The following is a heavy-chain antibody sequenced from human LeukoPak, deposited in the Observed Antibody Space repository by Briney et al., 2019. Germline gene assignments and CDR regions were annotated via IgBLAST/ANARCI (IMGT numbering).Heavy chain of an antibody. D-gene: IGHD2-15*01. CDR2: ISPSGTVI. J-gene: IGHJ4*02. Sequence: GGSLRLSCSASGFTFTDYYMSWIRQAPGKGLEWVSYISPSGTVIYYGDSEKGRFTISRDNAKKSLYLLMNSLRAEDTAIYYCARDDNCWGRGTLVTVSS. CDR3: ARDDNC. V-gene: IGHV3-11*01. CDR1: GFTFTDYY.